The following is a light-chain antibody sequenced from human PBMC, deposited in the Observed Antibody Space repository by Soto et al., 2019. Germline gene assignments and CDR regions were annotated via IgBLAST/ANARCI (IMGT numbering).Light chain of an antibody. CDR1: QSVSSY. CDR2: DAS. J-gene: IGKJ5*01. CDR3: QQRSNWPIT. V-gene: IGKV3-11*01. Sequence: EIVLTQSPATLSLSPGERATLSFRASQSVSSYLAWYQQNPGQAPRLLIYDASNRATGIPARFSGSRSGTDFTLTISSLATEEFEVDYCQQRSNWPITCGQGTRLEIK.